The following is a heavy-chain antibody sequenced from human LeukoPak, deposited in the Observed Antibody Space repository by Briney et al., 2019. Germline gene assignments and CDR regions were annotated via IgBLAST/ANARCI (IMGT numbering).Heavy chain of an antibody. CDR1: GFTFSSYG. D-gene: IGHD3-9*01. CDR3: ARVGYDILTGQHYFDY. V-gene: IGHV3-30*03. CDR2: ISYDGSNK. Sequence: GRSLRLSCAASGFTFSSYGMHWVRQAPGKGLEWVAVISYDGSNKYYADSVKGRFTISRDNAKNSLYLQMNSLRAEDTAVYYCARVGYDILTGQHYFDYWGQGTLVTVSS. J-gene: IGHJ4*02.